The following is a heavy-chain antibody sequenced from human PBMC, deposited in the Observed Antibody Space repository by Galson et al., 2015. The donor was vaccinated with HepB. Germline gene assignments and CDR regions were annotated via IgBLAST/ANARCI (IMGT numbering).Heavy chain of an antibody. CDR3: ARDSGSAGLTDGWYFDL. D-gene: IGHD2-8*02. J-gene: IGHJ2*01. V-gene: IGHV3-33*08. Sequence: SLRLSCAASGFTFSSYGMHWVRQAPGKGLEWVAVIWYDGSNKYYADSVKGRFTISRDNSKNTLYLQMNSLRAEDTAVYYCARDSGSAGLTDGWYFDLWGRGTLVTVSP. CDR2: IWYDGSNK. CDR1: GFTFSSYG.